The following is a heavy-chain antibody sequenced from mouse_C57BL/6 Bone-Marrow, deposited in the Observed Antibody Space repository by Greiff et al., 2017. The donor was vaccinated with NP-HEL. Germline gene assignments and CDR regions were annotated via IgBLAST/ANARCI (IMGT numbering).Heavy chain of an antibody. J-gene: IGHJ1*03. CDR1: GYTFTSYG. CDR3: ATITTVVATPV. CDR2: IYPRSGNT. D-gene: IGHD1-1*01. V-gene: IGHV1-81*01. Sequence: VQLQQSGAELARPGASVKLSCKASGYTFTSYGISWVKQRTGQGLEWIGEIYPRSGNTYYNEKFKGKATLTADKASSKAYMELRSLTSEDSAVYFCATITTVVATPVWGTGTTVTVSS.